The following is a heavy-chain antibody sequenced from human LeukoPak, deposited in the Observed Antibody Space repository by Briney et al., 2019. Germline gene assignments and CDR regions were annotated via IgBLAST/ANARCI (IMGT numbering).Heavy chain of an antibody. Sequence: SETLSLTSTVSGGSISSYYWSWIRQPPGKGLEWIGYIYYSGSTNYNPSLKSRVTISVDTSKNQFSLKLSSVTAADTAVYYCARLGLPRSWFDPWGQGTLVTVSS. D-gene: IGHD5-18*01. V-gene: IGHV4-59*08. CDR1: GGSISSYY. CDR3: ARLGLPRSWFDP. CDR2: IYYSGST. J-gene: IGHJ5*02.